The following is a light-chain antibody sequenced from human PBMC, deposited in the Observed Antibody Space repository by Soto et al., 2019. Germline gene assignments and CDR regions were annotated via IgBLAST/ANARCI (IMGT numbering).Light chain of an antibody. J-gene: IGLJ3*02. CDR3: VSYRGSDTRV. CDR2: EVS. CDR1: TSDVGGYEY. Sequence: QSVLTQPASVSGSPGQSITISCTGTTSDVGGYEYVSWYQQHPGKAPKVIIYEVSNRPSGVSHRFAGSKSGNTASLTISGLQAEDEADYYCVSYRGSDTRVFGGGTKLTVL. V-gene: IGLV2-14*01.